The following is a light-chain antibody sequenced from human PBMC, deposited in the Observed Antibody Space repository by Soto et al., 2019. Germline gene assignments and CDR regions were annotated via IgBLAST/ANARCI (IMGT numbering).Light chain of an antibody. CDR1: QSISGR. V-gene: IGKV1-5*01. J-gene: IGKJ4*01. CDR3: QQCISWPLT. CDR2: DAS. Sequence: DIQMTQSPSTLSASVGDRVTITCRASQSISGRLAWYQQKPGKALKLLIYDASNLESGVPSRFSGSGSGTEFTLTISSLQPDDFATYYCQQCISWPLTFGGGTKVEIK.